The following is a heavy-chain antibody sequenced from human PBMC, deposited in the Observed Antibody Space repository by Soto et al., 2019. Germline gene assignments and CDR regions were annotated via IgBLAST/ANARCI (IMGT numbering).Heavy chain of an antibody. J-gene: IGHJ4*02. CDR2: ISPGDSDT. Sequence: LKISCKGSGYTFSSYRIGWVRQVPGKGLEWMGIISPGDSDTKYSQSFQGQVTISADKSISTAYLQWNSLKASDTAMYYCARHATYYDILSGYYFDYWGQGTLVTVSS. V-gene: IGHV5-51*01. CDR1: GYTFSSYR. CDR3: ARHATYYDILSGYYFDY. D-gene: IGHD3-9*01.